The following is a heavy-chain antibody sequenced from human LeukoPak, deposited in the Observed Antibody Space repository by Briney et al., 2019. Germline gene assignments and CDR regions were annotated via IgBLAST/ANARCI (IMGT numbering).Heavy chain of an antibody. V-gene: IGHV1-2*02. D-gene: IGHD5-18*01. J-gene: IGHJ4*02. CDR3: ARYTTAMVFYYFDY. Sequence: ASVKVSCKASGYTFTGYYMHWVRQAPGQGLEWMGWINPNSGGTNYAQKFQGRVTMTRDTSISTAYMELSRLRSDDTAVYYYARYTTAMVFYYFDYWGQGTLVTVSS. CDR2: INPNSGGT. CDR1: GYTFTGYY.